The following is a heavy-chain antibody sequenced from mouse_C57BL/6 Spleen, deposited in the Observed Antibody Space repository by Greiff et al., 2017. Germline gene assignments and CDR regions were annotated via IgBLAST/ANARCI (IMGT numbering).Heavy chain of an antibody. V-gene: IGHV5-4*01. CDR1: GFTFSSYA. Sequence: DVHLVESGGGLVKPGGSLKLSCAASGFTFSSYAMSWIRQTPDKRLEWVATISDGGSSPYYPDNVKGRFTISSDNDKNNLYLQMSHLKSEDTAMYYCAREGVVRHLDIDGWGKGTTVTVSS. CDR3: AREGVVRHLDIDG. CDR2: ISDGGSSP. D-gene: IGHD1-1*01. J-gene: IGHJ1*03.